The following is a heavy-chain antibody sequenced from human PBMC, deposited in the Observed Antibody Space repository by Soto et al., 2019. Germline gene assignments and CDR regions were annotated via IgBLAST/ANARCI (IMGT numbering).Heavy chain of an antibody. V-gene: IGHV4-39*01. CDR1: GGSISSSSYY. CDR2: IYYSGST. D-gene: IGHD6-25*01. Sequence: SETLSLTCTVSGGSISSSSYYWGWIRQPPGKGLEWIGSIYYSGSTYYNPSLKSRVTISVDTSKNQFSLKLSSVTAADTAVYYCARLNAAYYFDYWGQGTLVTVSS. J-gene: IGHJ4*02. CDR3: ARLNAAYYFDY.